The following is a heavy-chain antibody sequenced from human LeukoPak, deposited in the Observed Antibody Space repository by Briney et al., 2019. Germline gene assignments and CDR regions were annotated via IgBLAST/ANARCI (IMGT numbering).Heavy chain of an antibody. CDR1: GYTFTSYD. D-gene: IGHD2-21*02. CDR2: MNPNSGNT. J-gene: IGHJ1*01. CDR3: ARARGDAEYFQH. Sequence: ASVKVSCKASGYTFTSYDINWVRQATGQGLEWMGWMNPNSGNTGYAQKFQGRVTMTRNTSISTAYMELSSLRSEDTAVYYCARARGDAEYFQHWGQGTLVTVSS. V-gene: IGHV1-8*01.